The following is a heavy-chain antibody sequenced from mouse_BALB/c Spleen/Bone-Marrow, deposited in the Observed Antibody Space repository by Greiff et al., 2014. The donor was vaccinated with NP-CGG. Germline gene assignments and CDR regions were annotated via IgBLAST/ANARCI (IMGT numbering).Heavy chain of an antibody. CDR3: AREARTGAWFAY. Sequence: QVQLKESGAELARPGASVKMSCKASGYTFTSYTMQWIRQRPGQGLEWIGYIVPSGDYTNXNQKFKDKATLTADKSSNTAYMQLSSLTSEDFAVYYCAREARTGAWFAYWGQGTLVTVSA. D-gene: IGHD4-1*01. CDR2: IVPSGDYT. V-gene: IGHV1-4*01. CDR1: GYTFTSYT. J-gene: IGHJ3*01.